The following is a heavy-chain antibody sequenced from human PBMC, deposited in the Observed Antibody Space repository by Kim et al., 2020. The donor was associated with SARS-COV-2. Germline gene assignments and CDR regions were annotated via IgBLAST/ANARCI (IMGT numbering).Heavy chain of an antibody. CDR3: ARGLAATRPSGYYYYGMDV. CDR1: GFTFSSYS. D-gene: IGHD5-12*01. J-gene: IGHJ6*02. CDR2: ISSSSSYI. V-gene: IGHV3-21*01. Sequence: GGSLRLSCAASGFTFSSYSMNWVRQAPGKGLEWVSSISSSSSYIYYADSVKGRFTISRDNAKNSLYLQMNSLRAEDTAVYYCARGLAATRPSGYYYYGMDVWGQGTTVTVSS.